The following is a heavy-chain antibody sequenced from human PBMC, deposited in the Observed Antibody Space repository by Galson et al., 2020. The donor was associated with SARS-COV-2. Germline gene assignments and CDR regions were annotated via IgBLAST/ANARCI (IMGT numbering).Heavy chain of an antibody. J-gene: IGHJ4*02. CDR1: GYTFNSGNSLTSYD. Sequence: ASVKVSCKVSGYTFNSGNSLTSYDIHWVRHATGQGLEWMGWMNPNTGNTGYAQKFQGRVIMTRDTSKSTAYMELSSLRSEDTAIYYCARGLSASARLGAIGWGPKKYPQDYYFDYWGQGTPVTVSS. CDR3: ARGLSASARLGAIGWGPKKYPQDYYFDY. V-gene: IGHV1-8*01. CDR2: MNPNTGNT. D-gene: IGHD2-2*01.